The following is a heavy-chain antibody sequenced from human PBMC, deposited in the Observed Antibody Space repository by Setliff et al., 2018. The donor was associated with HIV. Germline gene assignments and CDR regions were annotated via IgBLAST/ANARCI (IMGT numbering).Heavy chain of an antibody. J-gene: IGHJ4*02. CDR1: GGSISSSNW. CDR2: IYHSGST. D-gene: IGHD3-10*01. CDR3: ARDAYYYGSGIDY. Sequence: PSETLSLTCAVSGGSISSSNWWSWVRQPPGKGLEWIGEIYHSGSTNYNPSLKSRVTISLDTSQSQFSLKLSSVTAADTAVYYCARDAYYYGSGIDYWGQGTLVTVSS. V-gene: IGHV4-4*02.